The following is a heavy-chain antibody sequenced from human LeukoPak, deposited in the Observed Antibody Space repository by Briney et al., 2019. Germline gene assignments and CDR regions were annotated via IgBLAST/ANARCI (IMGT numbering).Heavy chain of an antibody. V-gene: IGHV4-59*01. CDR3: ARATAFFDI. CDR1: GGSISTYY. J-gene: IGHJ3*02. Sequence: SETLSLTCTVSGGSISTYYWSWIRQPPGKGLEWIGYIYYSGSTNYNPSLKSRVTISVDTSKNQFSLRLTSVTAADTAVYYCARATAFFDIWGQGTMVTVSS. CDR2: IYYSGST.